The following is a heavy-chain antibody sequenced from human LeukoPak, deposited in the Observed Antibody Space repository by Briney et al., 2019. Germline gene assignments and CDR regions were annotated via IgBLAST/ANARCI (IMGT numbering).Heavy chain of an antibody. CDR3: ARDRYCSSTSCYRGYMDV. V-gene: IGHV3-21*01. J-gene: IGHJ6*03. Sequence: GGSLRLTCAASGFTFSSYSMNWVRQAPGKGLEWVSSISSSSSYIYYADSVKGRFTISRDNAKNSLYLQMNRLRAEDTAVYYCARDRYCSSTSCYRGYMDVWGKGTTVTVSS. CDR2: ISSSSSYI. D-gene: IGHD2-2*02. CDR1: GFTFSSYS.